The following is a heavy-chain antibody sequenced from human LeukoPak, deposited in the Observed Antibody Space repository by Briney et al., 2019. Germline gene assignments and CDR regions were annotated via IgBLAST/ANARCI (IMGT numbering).Heavy chain of an antibody. D-gene: IGHD5-18*01. J-gene: IGHJ4*02. CDR2: IYFSKNT. Sequence: PLETLSLSCTVSGGSLSSSSAYWVWIRQPPGKGLGWIWSIYFSKNTYYNPSLKSRVTISADTSNNQFSLTLGAVSATDTAVYYCVSPRGFSYGYFDYWGQGTLVTVSS. V-gene: IGHV4-39*01. CDR1: GGSLSSSSAY. CDR3: VSPRGFSYGYFDY.